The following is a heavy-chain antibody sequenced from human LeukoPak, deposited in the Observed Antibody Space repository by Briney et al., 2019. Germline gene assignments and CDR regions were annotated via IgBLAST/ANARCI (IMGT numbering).Heavy chain of an antibody. CDR1: GFTFNNAW. CDR3: STQLVYYFDY. Sequence: KPGGSLRLACAVSGFTFNNAWINWVRQAPGKGLEWVGRIKSKTDGGTTDYAAPVKGRFTISRDDSKDTLYQQMNSLKTEDTAVYYCSTQLVYYFDYWGQGTLVTVSS. D-gene: IGHD1-1*01. V-gene: IGHV3-15*01. CDR2: IKSKTDGGTT. J-gene: IGHJ4*02.